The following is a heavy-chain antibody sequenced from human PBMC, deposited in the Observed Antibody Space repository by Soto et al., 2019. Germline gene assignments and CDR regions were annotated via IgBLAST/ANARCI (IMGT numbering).Heavy chain of an antibody. D-gene: IGHD2-21*01. CDR1: GFTFRSYG. CDR3: AKDGCGPYYYYGIDV. Sequence: QVQLVESGGGVVQPGRSLRLSCAASGFTFRSYGIHCVRQAPGKGLEWVALISFDGSNQYYADYVKGRFTISRDNSKKTLYLHMNSLRPEDTAVYYCAKDGCGPYYYYGIDVWGQGTAVTVSS. V-gene: IGHV3-30*18. J-gene: IGHJ6*02. CDR2: ISFDGSNQ.